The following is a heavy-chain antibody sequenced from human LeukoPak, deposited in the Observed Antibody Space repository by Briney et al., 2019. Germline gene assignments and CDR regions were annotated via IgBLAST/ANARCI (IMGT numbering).Heavy chain of an antibody. CDR3: ARLPYIAVAEGFDY. CDR2: IYYSGST. CDR1: GGSISSYY. Sequence: SETLSLTCTVSGGSISSYYWSWIRQPPGKGLEWIGYIYYSGSTNYNPSLKSRVTITVDTSKNQFSLKLSSVTAADRAVYYRARLPYIAVAEGFDYWGQRTLVTVSS. J-gene: IGHJ4*02. V-gene: IGHV4-59*01. D-gene: IGHD6-19*01.